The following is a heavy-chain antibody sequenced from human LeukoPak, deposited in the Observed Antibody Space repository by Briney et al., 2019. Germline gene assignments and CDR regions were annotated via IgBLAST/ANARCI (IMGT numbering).Heavy chain of an antibody. CDR2: IWYDGSNK. J-gene: IGHJ4*02. Sequence: GGSLRLSCAASGFTFSSYGMHWVRQAPGKGLEGVAVIWYDGSNKYYADSVKGRFTISRDNSKNTLYLQMNSLRAEDTAVYYCARGSGRYFDWFNFDYWGQGTLVTVSS. D-gene: IGHD3-9*01. V-gene: IGHV3-33*01. CDR1: GFTFSSYG. CDR3: ARGSGRYFDWFNFDY.